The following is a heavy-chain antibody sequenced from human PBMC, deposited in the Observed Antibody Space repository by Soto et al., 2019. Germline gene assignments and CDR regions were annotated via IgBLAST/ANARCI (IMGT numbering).Heavy chain of an antibody. CDR3: ARERPDGARLDP. V-gene: IGHV4-30-4*01. D-gene: IGHD6-6*01. CDR1: GGSISSGDYY. J-gene: IGHJ5*02. CDR2: IYHSGST. Sequence: SETLSLTCTVSGGSISSGDYYWSWIRQPPGKGLEWIGYIYHSGSTYYNPSLKSRVTISVDTSKNQFSLKLSSVTAADTAVYYCARERPDGARLDPWGHGTLVTVSS.